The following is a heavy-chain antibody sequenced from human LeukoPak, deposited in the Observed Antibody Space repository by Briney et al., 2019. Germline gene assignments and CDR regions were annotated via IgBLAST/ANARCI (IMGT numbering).Heavy chain of an antibody. CDR3: ARNSYYDNSGEGAFDI. CDR2: IYYSGST. Sequence: SETLSLTCTVSGGSISSGGYYWSWIRQHPGKGLEWIGYIYYSGSTYYNPSLKSRVTISVDTSKNQFSLNLSSVTAADTAEYYCARNSYYDNSGEGAFDIWGQGTMVTVSS. D-gene: IGHD3-22*01. V-gene: IGHV4-31*03. J-gene: IGHJ3*02. CDR1: GGSISSGGYY.